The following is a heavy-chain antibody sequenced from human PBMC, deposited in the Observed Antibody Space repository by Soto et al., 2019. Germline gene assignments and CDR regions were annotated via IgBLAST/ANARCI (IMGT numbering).Heavy chain of an antibody. D-gene: IGHD6-19*01. Sequence: QVQLQESGPGLVKPSQTLSLTCTVSGGSISSGGYYWSWIRQHPGKGLEWIGYIYYSGRTYYNPSLKSRDTIAADTSKNRVSLKLSAVEAVNKAVYYGARSMSSGWYAFYYCGQGTLVIASS. CDR2: IYYSGRT. V-gene: IGHV4-31*03. CDR1: GGSISSGGYY. J-gene: IGHJ4*02. CDR3: ARSMSSGWYAFYY.